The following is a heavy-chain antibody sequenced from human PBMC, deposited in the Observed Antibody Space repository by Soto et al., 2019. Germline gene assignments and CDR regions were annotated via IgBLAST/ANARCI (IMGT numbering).Heavy chain of an antibody. Sequence: PSETLSLTCAVYGGSFSGYYWSWIRQPPGKGLEWIGEINHSGSTNYNPSLKSRVPISVDTSKNQFSLKLSSVTAADTAVYYCARDLPKYYYDSSGYYLKIDAFDIWGQGTMVTVSS. D-gene: IGHD3-22*01. CDR2: INHSGST. V-gene: IGHV4-34*01. CDR3: ARDLPKYYYDSSGYYLKIDAFDI. CDR1: GGSFSGYY. J-gene: IGHJ3*02.